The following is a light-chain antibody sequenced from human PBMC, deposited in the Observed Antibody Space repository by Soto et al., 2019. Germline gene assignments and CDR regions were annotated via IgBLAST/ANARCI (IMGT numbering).Light chain of an antibody. CDR3: QQRRYWPVT. CDR2: DAS. J-gene: IGKJ1*01. Sequence: EIVLTQSPAILSMSPGERATLSCRASQSVSSYFAWYQQKPGQAPRLLIYDASNRATGVPARFSGSGSGTDFTRTIRSLEPEDFAVYYCQQRRYWPVTFGQGTKVEIK. CDR1: QSVSSY. V-gene: IGKV3-11*01.